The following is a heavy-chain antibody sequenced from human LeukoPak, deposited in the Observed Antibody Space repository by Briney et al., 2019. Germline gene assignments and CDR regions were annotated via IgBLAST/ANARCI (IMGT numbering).Heavy chain of an antibody. CDR2: IKQDGSEK. CDR3: AKAAGNYAFDY. Sequence: GGSLRLSWAASGFTFSSYWMSWVRQAPGKGLEWVANIKQDGSEKYYVDSVKGRFTISRDNAKNSLYLQMNSLRVEDAAFYYCAKAAGNYAFDYWGRGTLVTVSS. V-gene: IGHV3-7*03. J-gene: IGHJ4*02. D-gene: IGHD4-11*01. CDR1: GFTFSSYW.